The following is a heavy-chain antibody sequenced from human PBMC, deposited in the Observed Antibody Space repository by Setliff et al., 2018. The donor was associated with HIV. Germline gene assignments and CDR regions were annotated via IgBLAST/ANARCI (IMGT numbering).Heavy chain of an antibody. J-gene: IGHJ4*02. CDR1: GGSISSYY. CDR3: AGTSWGGYYYSSGSYYNDY. Sequence: ASETLSLTCTVSGGSISSYYLRWIRQPPGKGLEWIGFIYTSVTTYNPSLKSRVTISVDTSKNQFSLRLTSVTAADTAVYFCAGTSWGGYYYSSGSYYNDYWGQGTLVTVSS. V-gene: IGHV4-4*08. D-gene: IGHD3-10*01. CDR2: IYTSVT.